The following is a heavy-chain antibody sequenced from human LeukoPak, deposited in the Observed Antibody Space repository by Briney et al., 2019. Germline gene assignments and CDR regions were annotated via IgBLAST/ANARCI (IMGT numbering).Heavy chain of an antibody. CDR2: ISSNGGST. V-gene: IGHV3-64*01. CDR1: GFTFSSYA. CDR3: ARDGDYGDYGDY. J-gene: IGHJ4*02. D-gene: IGHD4-17*01. Sequence: GGSLRLSCAASGFTFSSYAMHWVRQAPGKGLDYVSAISSNGGSTYYANSVKGRFTISRDNSKNTLYLQMGSLRAEDMAVYYCARDGDYGDYGDYWGQGTLVTVSS.